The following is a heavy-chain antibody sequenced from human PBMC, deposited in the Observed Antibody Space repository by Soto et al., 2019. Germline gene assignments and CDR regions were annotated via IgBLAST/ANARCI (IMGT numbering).Heavy chain of an antibody. CDR2: IYSGGST. Sequence: EVQLVESGGGWIQPGGSLRLSCAASGFTVSSNYMSWVRQAPGKGLEWVSVIYSGGSTYYADSVKGRFTISRDNSKNTLYLQMNSLRAEDTAVYYCARVGYAVTTGGAFDIWGQGTMVTVSS. CDR1: GFTVSSNY. J-gene: IGHJ3*02. D-gene: IGHD4-17*01. V-gene: IGHV3-53*01. CDR3: ARVGYAVTTGGAFDI.